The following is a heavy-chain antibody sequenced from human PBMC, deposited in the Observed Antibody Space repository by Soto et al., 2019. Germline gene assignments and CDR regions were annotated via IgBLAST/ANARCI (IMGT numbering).Heavy chain of an antibody. D-gene: IGHD2-2*01. Sequence: EVQLVASGGGLIQPGGSLRLSCAASGFAVNSDYMSWVRQAPGKGLEWVSVIFAGGVTHYSDSVKGRFTISRDNSKNTVFLQMNSLRLEDTAVYYCVRTSSYWGQGIRVTVSS. CDR3: VRTSSY. CDR1: GFAVNSDY. J-gene: IGHJ4*02. V-gene: IGHV3-53*01. CDR2: IFAGGVT.